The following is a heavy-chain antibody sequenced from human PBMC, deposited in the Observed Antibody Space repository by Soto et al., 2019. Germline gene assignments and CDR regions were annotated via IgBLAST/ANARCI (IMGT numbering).Heavy chain of an antibody. J-gene: IGHJ3*02. D-gene: IGHD6-19*01. V-gene: IGHV1-18*01. CDR2: ISAYNGNT. CDR3: ARGSSSGWYEDAFDI. Sequence: GASVKVSCKASGLAFPIDDIIWVRQAPGQGLEWMGWISAYNGNTNYAQKLQGRVTMTTDTSTSTAYMELRSLRSDDTAVYYCARGSSSGWYEDAFDIWGQGTMVTVSS. CDR1: GLAFPIDD.